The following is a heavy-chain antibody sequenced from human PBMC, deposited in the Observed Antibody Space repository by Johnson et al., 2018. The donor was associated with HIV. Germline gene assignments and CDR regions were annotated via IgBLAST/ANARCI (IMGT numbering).Heavy chain of an antibody. D-gene: IGHD4-23*01. J-gene: IGHJ3*02. CDR2: IYSGGST. CDR3: ARKATTVVNDDAFDI. Sequence: EKLVESGGGLVQPGGSLRLSCAASGFTFSSYAMHWVRQAPGKGLEWVSGIYSGGSTYYADSVKGRFTLSRDNSKNTLYLQMNSLRAEDTAVYYCARKATTVVNDDAFDIWGQGTMVTVSS. V-gene: IGHV3-66*02. CDR1: GFTFSSYA.